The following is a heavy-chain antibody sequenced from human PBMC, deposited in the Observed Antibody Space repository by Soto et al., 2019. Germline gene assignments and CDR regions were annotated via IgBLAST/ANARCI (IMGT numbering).Heavy chain of an antibody. CDR3: ARDSLTYYYGSGSYRNNWFDP. Sequence: ASVKVSCKASGYTFTSYGISWVRQAPGQGLEWMGWISAYNGNTNYAQKLQGRVTMTTDTSTSTAYMELRGLRSDDTAVYYCARDSLTYYYGSGSYRNNWFDPWGQGTLVTVSS. D-gene: IGHD3-10*01. V-gene: IGHV1-18*01. J-gene: IGHJ5*02. CDR1: GYTFTSYG. CDR2: ISAYNGNT.